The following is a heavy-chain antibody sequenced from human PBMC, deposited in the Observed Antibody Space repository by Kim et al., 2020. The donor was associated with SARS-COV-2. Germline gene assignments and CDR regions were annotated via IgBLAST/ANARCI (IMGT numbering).Heavy chain of an antibody. CDR3: AKLPVDTDDY. D-gene: IGHD5-18*01. V-gene: IGHV3-30*18. CDR1: GFTFSSYG. CDR2: ISYDGSNK. Sequence: GGSLRLSCAASGFTFSSYGMHWVRQAPGKGLEWVAVISYDGSNKYYADSVKGRFTISRDNSKNTLYLQMNSLRAEDTAVYYCAKLPVDTDDYCGQGTLVTVSS. J-gene: IGHJ4*02.